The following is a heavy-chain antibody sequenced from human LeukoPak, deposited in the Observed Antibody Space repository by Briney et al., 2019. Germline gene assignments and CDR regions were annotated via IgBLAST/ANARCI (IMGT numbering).Heavy chain of an antibody. CDR3: ARDFRERRGITGPHGMDV. Sequence: SETLSLTCAVYGGSFSGYYWSWIRQPPGKGLEWIGEIYHSGSTDYNPSLTSRVTISIDKSKNQFSLKLTSVTAADTAVYYCARDFRERRGITGPHGMDVWGQGTTVTVSS. J-gene: IGHJ6*02. CDR1: GGSFSGYY. CDR2: IYHSGST. V-gene: IGHV4-34*01. D-gene: IGHD1-20*01.